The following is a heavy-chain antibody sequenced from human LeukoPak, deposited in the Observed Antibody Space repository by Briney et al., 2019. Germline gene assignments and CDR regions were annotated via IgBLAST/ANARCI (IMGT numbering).Heavy chain of an antibody. J-gene: IGHJ5*02. Sequence: PSETLSLTCTVSGGSISSSSYYWGWIRQPPGKGLEWIGTIYYSGSTYYNPSLKSRVTISVDTSKNQFSLKLSSVTAADMAVYYCARHLSMSSVASDNNWFDPWGQGILVTVSS. CDR1: GGSISSSSYY. V-gene: IGHV4-39*01. CDR2: IYYSGST. CDR3: ARHLSMSSVASDNNWFDP. D-gene: IGHD2-2*01.